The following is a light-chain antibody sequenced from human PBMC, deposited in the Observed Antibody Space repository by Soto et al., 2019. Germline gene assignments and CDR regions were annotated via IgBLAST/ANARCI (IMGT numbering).Light chain of an antibody. CDR3: SSYAGSSTGV. J-gene: IGLJ3*02. CDR2: EFS. Sequence: QSALTQPPSASGSPGQSVTISCTGTSSDIGADNYVSWYQQHPGKAPKLMIYEFSKRPSGVPDRFSGSKSGTTASLTVSGLQAEDEDDYYCSSYAGSSTGVFGGGTKLTVL. CDR1: SSDIGADNY. V-gene: IGLV2-8*01.